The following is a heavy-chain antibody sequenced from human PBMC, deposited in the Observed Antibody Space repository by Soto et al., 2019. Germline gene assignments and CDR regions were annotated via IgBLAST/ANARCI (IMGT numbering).Heavy chain of an antibody. J-gene: IGHJ4*02. CDR2: ISAYNGKT. V-gene: IGHV1-18*01. CDR3: ARDKEHCSGGSCYSPEYFDY. D-gene: IGHD2-15*01. CDR1: GYTFTSYG. Sequence: QVQLVQSGAEVKKPGASVKVSCKASGYTFTSYGISWVRQAPGQGLEWMGWISAYNGKTNYAQKLQGRVTMTTDTSTSTAYMELRSLRSDDTAVYYCARDKEHCSGGSCYSPEYFDYWGQGTLVTVSS.